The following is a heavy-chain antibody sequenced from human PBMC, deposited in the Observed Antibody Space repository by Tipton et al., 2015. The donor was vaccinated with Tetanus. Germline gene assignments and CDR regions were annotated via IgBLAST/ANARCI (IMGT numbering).Heavy chain of an antibody. D-gene: IGHD1-1*01. Sequence: LRLSCVASGFTFRSYWMSWIRQAPGKGLEWIGEINHSGSTHHNPSLKSRVTLSVDMPKNQFSLKLNSVTAADTAMYYCASVNFPNSYHYGMDVWGQGNTVTVYS. CDR1: GFTFRSYW. CDR2: INHSGST. V-gene: IGHV4-34*01. J-gene: IGHJ6*02. CDR3: ASVNFPNSYHYGMDV.